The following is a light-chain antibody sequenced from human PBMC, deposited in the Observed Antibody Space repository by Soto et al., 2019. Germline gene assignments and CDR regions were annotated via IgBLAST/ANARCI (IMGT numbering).Light chain of an antibody. J-gene: IGKJ3*01. V-gene: IGKV3-11*01. CDR2: DAS. Sequence: EIVLTQSPATLSLSPGERATLSCRASQNVSTYLAWYQQKPGQAPRLLISDASNRATGIPARFSGSGSGTDFTLTISRLEPEDFAVYYCQQRTNWLTFGPGTKVDIK. CDR3: QQRTNWLT. CDR1: QNVSTY.